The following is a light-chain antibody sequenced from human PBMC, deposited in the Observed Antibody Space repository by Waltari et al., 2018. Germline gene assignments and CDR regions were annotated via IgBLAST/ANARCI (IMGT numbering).Light chain of an antibody. V-gene: IGKV3-11*01. J-gene: IGKJ4*01. CDR1: QSVSSY. CDR3: QQRSNWPLT. Sequence: EIVLTQSPATLSLSPGDRATLSCRASQSVSSYLAWSQQKPGQAPRLLIYDASNRATGSPARFSGSGSGTDFTLTISSLEPEDFAVYYCQQRSNWPLTFGGGTKVEIK. CDR2: DAS.